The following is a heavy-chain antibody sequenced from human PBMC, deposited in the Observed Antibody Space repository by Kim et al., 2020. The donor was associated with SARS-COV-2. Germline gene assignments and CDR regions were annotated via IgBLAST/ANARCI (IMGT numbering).Heavy chain of an antibody. CDR3: ARPLVELERLSAFDI. CDR2: ILPVFGTT. D-gene: IGHD1-1*01. Sequence: SVKVSCKTSGGTFSTYAMNWVRQAPGQGLGWMGGILPVFGTTHYAQKFQGRVTITADESTSTTYLELSSLESEDTAVYYCARPLVELERLSAFDIWGQGTMVTVSS. V-gene: IGHV1-69*13. J-gene: IGHJ3*02. CDR1: GGTFSTYA.